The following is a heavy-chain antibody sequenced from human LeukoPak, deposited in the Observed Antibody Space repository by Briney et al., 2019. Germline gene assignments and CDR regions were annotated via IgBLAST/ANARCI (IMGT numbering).Heavy chain of an antibody. D-gene: IGHD2-15*01. Sequence: ASVRVFCKASGYTFTGYYMHWVRQAPGQGLEWMGWINPNTGGTSYAQIFQDRVTMTRDTSISTAYMELSGLRSEDTAVYYCATERSGGTWFDPWGQGTLVTVSS. CDR2: INPNTGGT. J-gene: IGHJ5*02. CDR3: ATERSGGTWFDP. V-gene: IGHV1-2*02. CDR1: GYTFTGYY.